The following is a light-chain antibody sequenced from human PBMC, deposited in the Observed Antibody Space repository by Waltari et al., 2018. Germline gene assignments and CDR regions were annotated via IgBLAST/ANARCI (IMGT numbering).Light chain of an antibody. CDR2: AAS. V-gene: IGKV1-27*01. CDR1: QGISNY. CDR3: QKYNSAPLT. Sequence: DIQMTQSPSSLSASVGDRVTITYRASQGISNYLAWYQQKPGKVPKLLIYAASTLQSGVPPRFSGSVSGTDFTLTISSLQPEDIATYYCQKYNSAPLTFGGGTKVEL. J-gene: IGKJ4*01.